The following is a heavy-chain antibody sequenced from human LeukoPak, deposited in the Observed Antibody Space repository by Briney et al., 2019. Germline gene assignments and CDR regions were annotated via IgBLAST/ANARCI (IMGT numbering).Heavy chain of an antibody. CDR3: ARDLGYSSSLVLGY. V-gene: IGHV4-59*01. CDR1: GGSISSYY. Sequence: SETLSLTCTVSGGSISSYYWSWIRQPPGKGLEWIGYIYYSGSTNYNPSLKSRVTISVDTSKNQFSLKLSSVTAADTAVYYCARDLGYSSSLVLGYWGQGTLVTVSS. CDR2: IYYSGST. J-gene: IGHJ4*02. D-gene: IGHD6-13*01.